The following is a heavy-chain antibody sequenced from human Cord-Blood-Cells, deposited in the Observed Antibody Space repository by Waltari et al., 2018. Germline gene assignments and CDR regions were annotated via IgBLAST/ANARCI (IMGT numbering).Heavy chain of an antibody. CDR1: GGSLRSAGSY. CDR3: ARVMYYYGSGSYYHYFDY. D-gene: IGHD3-10*01. Sequence: QVQLQESGPGLVKPSPTLSLTCTVSGGSLRSAGSYWSWIRQHPGKGLEWIGYIYYSGSTYYNPSLKSRVTRSVDTSKNQFSLKLSSVTAADTAVYYCARVMYYYGSGSYYHYFDYWGQGTLVTVSS. J-gene: IGHJ4*02. CDR2: IYYSGST. V-gene: IGHV4-31*03.